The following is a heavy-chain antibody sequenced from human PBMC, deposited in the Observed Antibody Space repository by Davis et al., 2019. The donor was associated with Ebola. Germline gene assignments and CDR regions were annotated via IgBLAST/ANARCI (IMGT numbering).Heavy chain of an antibody. Sequence: GESLKIFCSGSGFTFSTYAMHWVRQAPGRGLEYVSAISNNGDFTYYADSVKDRFTISRDNSKNTLFLQMNSLTTEDTAVYYCVRDSSLKYCSSATCSKGSAFDIWGQGTTVTVSS. CDR1: GFTFSTYA. CDR3: VRDSSLKYCSSATCSKGSAFDI. CDR2: ISNNGDFT. D-gene: IGHD2-2*01. J-gene: IGHJ3*02. V-gene: IGHV3-64D*06.